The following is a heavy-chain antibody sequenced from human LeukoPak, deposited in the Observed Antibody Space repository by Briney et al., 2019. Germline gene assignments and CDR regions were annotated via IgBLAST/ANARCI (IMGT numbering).Heavy chain of an antibody. D-gene: IGHD3-9*01. CDR2: ISSSSYI. CDR1: GFTFSSYS. V-gene: IGHV3-21*01. J-gene: IGHJ4*02. CDR3: ARELDYDILTGYYD. Sequence: PGGSLRLSCAASGFTFSSYSMNWVRQAPGKGLEWVSYISSSSYIYYADSVKGRFTISRDNAKNSLYLQMNSLRAEDTAVYYCARELDYDILTGYYDWGQGTLVTVSS.